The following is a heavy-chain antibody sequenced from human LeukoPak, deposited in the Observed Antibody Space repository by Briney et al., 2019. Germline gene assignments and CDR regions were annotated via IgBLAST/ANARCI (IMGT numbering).Heavy chain of an antibody. J-gene: IGHJ4*02. CDR2: IKQDGSEK. Sequence: GGSLRLSCAASGFTFSSYWMSWVRQAPGRGLEWVANIKQDGSEKYYVDSVKGRFTISRDNAKNSLYLQMNSLRAEDTAVYYCARLGYCGSTSCYTAGYFDYWGQGTLVTVSS. CDR1: GFTFSSYW. D-gene: IGHD2-2*02. CDR3: ARLGYCGSTSCYTAGYFDY. V-gene: IGHV3-7*01.